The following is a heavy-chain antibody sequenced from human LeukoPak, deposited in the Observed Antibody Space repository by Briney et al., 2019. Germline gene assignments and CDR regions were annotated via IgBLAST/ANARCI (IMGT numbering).Heavy chain of an antibody. CDR2: IYYSGST. Sequence: SETLSLTCTVSGGSISSGDYHWSWIRQPPGKGLEWIGYIYYSGSTYYNPSLKSRVTISVDTSKNQFSLKLSSVTAADTAVYYCAREVRNYYDSSGNPFDYWGQGTLVTVSS. D-gene: IGHD3-22*01. V-gene: IGHV4-30-4*02. J-gene: IGHJ4*02. CDR3: AREVRNYYDSSGNPFDY. CDR1: GGSISSGDYH.